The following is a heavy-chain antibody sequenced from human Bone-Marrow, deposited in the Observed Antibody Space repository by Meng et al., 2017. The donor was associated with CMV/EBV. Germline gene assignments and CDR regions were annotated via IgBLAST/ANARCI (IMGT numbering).Heavy chain of an antibody. V-gene: IGHV3-15*01. J-gene: IGHJ4*02. D-gene: IGHD1-1*01. CDR2: VKSQTDSGTT. CDR3: AAGTGRSDLDY. Sequence: GESLKISCAASGFTFSNAWMNWVRRAPGKGLEWLARVKSQTDSGTTDYAEPVKGRFTISRDDSKNTVYLQMNSLKTEDTAVYYCAAGTGRSDLDYWGQGTLVTVYS. CDR1: GFTFSNAW.